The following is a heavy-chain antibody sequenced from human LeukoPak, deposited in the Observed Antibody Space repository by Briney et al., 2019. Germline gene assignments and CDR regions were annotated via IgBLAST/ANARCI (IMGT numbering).Heavy chain of an antibody. Sequence: GASVKVSCKASGYTFTSYAMNWVRQAPGQGLEWMGWINTNTGNPTYAQGFTGRFVFSLDTSVSTAYLRISSLKAEDTAVYYCARDPYDILTGYQLYYFDYWGQGTLVTVSS. CDR2: INTNTGNP. D-gene: IGHD3-9*01. CDR3: ARDPYDILTGYQLYYFDY. CDR1: GYTFTSYA. J-gene: IGHJ4*02. V-gene: IGHV7-4-1*02.